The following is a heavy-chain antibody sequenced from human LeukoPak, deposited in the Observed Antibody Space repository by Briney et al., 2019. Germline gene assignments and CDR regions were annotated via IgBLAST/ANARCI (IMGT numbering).Heavy chain of an antibody. J-gene: IGHJ5*02. D-gene: IGHD2-21*02. Sequence: GGSLRLSCAASGFTFSSHEMNWVRQAPGKGLEWVSYISSSGSTIYYADSVKGRFTISRDNAKNSLYLQMNSLRSDDTAVYYCARTDSENWFDPWGQGTLVTVSS. CDR2: ISSSGSTI. CDR3: ARTDSENWFDP. CDR1: GFTFSSHE. V-gene: IGHV3-48*03.